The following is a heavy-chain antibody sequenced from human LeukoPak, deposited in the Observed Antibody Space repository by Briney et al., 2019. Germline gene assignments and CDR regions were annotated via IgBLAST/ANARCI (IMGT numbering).Heavy chain of an antibody. CDR3: AKDRAFWTGTTLYYFDY. CDR1: GFTFGSYA. D-gene: IGHD3/OR15-3a*01. CDR2: IIGSGGST. V-gene: IGHV3-23*01. Sequence: GGSLRLSCAASGFTFGSYAMSWVRQAPGKGLEWVSAIIGSGGSTYYADSVKGRFTISRDNSKNTLYLQMNSLRAEDTAVYYCAKDRAFWTGTTLYYFDYWGQGTLVTVSS. J-gene: IGHJ4*02.